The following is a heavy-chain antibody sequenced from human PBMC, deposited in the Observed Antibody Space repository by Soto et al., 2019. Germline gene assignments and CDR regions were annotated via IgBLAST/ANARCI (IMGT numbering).Heavy chain of an antibody. D-gene: IGHD6-13*01. CDR2: IIPIFGTA. CDR3: ARAPYPAGYYGMDV. CDR1: GGTFSSYA. Sequence: SVKVSCKASGGTFSSYAISWVRQAPGQGFEWMGGIIPIFGTANYAQKFQGRVTITADESTSTAYMELSSLRSEDTAVYYCARAPYPAGYYGMDVWGQGTTVTVSS. J-gene: IGHJ6*02. V-gene: IGHV1-69*13.